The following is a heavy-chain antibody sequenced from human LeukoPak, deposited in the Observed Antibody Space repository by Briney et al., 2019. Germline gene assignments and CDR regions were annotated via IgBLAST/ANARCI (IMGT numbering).Heavy chain of an antibody. CDR3: ARLKIAAAGTLRSVNWFDP. D-gene: IGHD6-13*01. CDR1: GYSFTSYG. CDR2: IYPGDSDT. J-gene: IGHJ5*02. Sequence: GESLKISCKGSGYSFTSYGIGWVRQMPGKGLEWMGIIYPGDSDTRYSPSFQGQVTTSPHKSISPASLQCSSLKASDTAMYYCARLKIAAAGTLRSVNWFDPWGQGTLVTVSS. V-gene: IGHV5-51*01.